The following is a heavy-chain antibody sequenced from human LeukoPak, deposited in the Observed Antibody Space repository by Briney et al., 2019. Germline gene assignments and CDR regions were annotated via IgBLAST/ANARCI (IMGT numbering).Heavy chain of an antibody. J-gene: IGHJ4*02. V-gene: IGHV4-59*01. Sequence: SETLSLTCTVSDDSISDYYRGWIRQPPGKGLEWIGYIHNSGTSTYNLSLKSRVIISADTSKNQFSLKLNSMTTADTAVYYCTRGAGWLIDYWGQGILVTVSS. D-gene: IGHD3-16*01. CDR1: DDSISDYY. CDR3: TRGAGWLIDY. CDR2: IHNSGTS.